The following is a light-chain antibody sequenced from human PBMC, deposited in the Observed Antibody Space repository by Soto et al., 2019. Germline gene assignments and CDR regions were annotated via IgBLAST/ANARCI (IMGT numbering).Light chain of an antibody. CDR3: QVWDSDSDHRV. V-gene: IGLV3-21*02. CDR1: KVRTRS. J-gene: IGLJ1*01. CDR2: DDD. Sequence: SSELTQPPSVSLAPGQTASITCGGNKVRTRSVHWYQQKPGLAPVLVVYDDDDRPSGIPERLSGSKSGNTATLTISVVEAGDEADYYCQVWDSDSDHRVFGTGTKLTVL.